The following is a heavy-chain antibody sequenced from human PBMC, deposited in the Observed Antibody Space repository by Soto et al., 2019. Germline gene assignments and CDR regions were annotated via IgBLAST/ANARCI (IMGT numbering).Heavy chain of an antibody. CDR3: AAGEPLDY. CDR2: IWYDGSNK. Sequence: GGSLRLSCAASGFTFINYGMHWVRQAPGKGLEWVAIIWYDGSNKYYADSVKGRFTISRDNSKNTVYLQMNSLRAEDTAMYYCAAGEPLDYRGQGTLVTVSS. V-gene: IGHV3-33*01. J-gene: IGHJ4*02. D-gene: IGHD3-10*01. CDR1: GFTFINYG.